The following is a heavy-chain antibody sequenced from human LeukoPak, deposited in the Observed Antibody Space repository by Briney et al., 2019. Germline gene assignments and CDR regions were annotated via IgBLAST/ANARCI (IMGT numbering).Heavy chain of an antibody. CDR1: GFTFSSYW. V-gene: IGHV3-7*01. J-gene: IGHJ6*03. CDR3: ARVSGYDKYYYYYMDV. CDR2: IKQDGSEK. Sequence: PGGSLRLSCAASGFTFSSYWMSWVRQAPGKGLEWVANIKQDGSEKYYVDSVKGRFTISRDDAKNSLYLQMNSLRAEDTAVYYCARVSGYDKYYYYYMDVWGKGTTVTVSS. D-gene: IGHD5-12*01.